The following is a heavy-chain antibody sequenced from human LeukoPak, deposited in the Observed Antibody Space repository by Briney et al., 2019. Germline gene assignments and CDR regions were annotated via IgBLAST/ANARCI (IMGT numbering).Heavy chain of an antibody. Sequence: GASVKVSCKASGHTFTGYYMHWVRQAPGRGLEWMGWINPNSGGTNYAQKFQGRVTMTRDTSISTAYMELSRLRSDDTAVYYCARGYGIAARPGINFDYWGQGTLVTVSS. J-gene: IGHJ4*02. V-gene: IGHV1-2*02. D-gene: IGHD6-6*01. CDR1: GHTFTGYY. CDR2: INPNSGGT. CDR3: ARGYGIAARPGINFDY.